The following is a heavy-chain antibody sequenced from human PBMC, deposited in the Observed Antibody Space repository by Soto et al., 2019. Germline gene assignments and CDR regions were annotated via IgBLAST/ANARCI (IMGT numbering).Heavy chain of an antibody. CDR2: ISSSSSTI. J-gene: IGHJ5*02. Sequence: EVQLVESGGGLVXPGGSXRXPXAASGFTFSSYSMNWVRQAPGKGLEWVSYISSSSSTIYYADSVKGRFTISRDNAKNSLYLQMNSLRDEDTAVYYCAREWNPLNWFDPWGQGTLVTVSS. CDR1: GFTFSSYS. CDR3: AREWNPLNWFDP. V-gene: IGHV3-48*02. D-gene: IGHD1-1*01.